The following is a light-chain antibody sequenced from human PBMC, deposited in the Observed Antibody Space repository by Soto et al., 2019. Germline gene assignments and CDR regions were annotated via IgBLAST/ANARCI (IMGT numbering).Light chain of an antibody. CDR3: QQLFDSPIT. Sequence: DIQMTQSPSTLSGSVGDIVTFTCRASQVISTSLAWYQVKPGKAPKLLIYAASTLESGVPSRFSATVSGTEFSLTITSLQPEDFATYYCQQLFDSPITFGQGTRLEIK. J-gene: IGKJ5*01. V-gene: IGKV1-9*01. CDR1: QVISTS. CDR2: AAS.